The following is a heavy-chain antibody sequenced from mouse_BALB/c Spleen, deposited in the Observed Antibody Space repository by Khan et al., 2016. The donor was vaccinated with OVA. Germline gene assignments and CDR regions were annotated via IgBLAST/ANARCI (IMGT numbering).Heavy chain of an antibody. CDR3: ASGNPDYYAIDY. V-gene: IGHV1-87*01. Sequence: QVQLQQSGAELARPGASVKLSCKASGYTFTSYWMQWVKQGPGQGLEWIAAIYPGDGDTRYTQKFKGKATLTADKSSSTAYMQLSSLASEDSAVYYCASGNPDYYAIDYWGQGTSVTVSS. J-gene: IGHJ4*01. CDR2: IYPGDGDT. CDR1: GYTFTSYW.